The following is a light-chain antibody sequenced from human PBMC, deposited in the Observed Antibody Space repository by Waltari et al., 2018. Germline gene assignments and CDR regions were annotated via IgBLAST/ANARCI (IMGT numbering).Light chain of an antibody. Sequence: QSALTQPPSASGSPGQSVTISCTGTSSDIGGYNYVSWYQQHPGNAPKLMIYEVSKRPSGVPDSFAGSKSGNTASLTVSGLQAEDEADYYCNSYGGSNNLVFGGGTKLTVL. J-gene: IGLJ2*01. V-gene: IGLV2-8*01. CDR3: NSYGGSNNLV. CDR1: SSDIGGYNY. CDR2: EVS.